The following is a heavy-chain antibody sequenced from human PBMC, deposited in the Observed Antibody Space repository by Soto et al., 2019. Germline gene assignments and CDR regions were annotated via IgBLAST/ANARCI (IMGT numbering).Heavy chain of an antibody. Sequence: HVQLQESGPGPVTPSQTLSLSCTVSGVSITSGSYYWTWVRQSPGKGLEWIGSRYYSGNTYYNTSLNSRATISVDTTTTHFFLKLTSVTAADTAVYYCARGGYDTSGQTFIGWGPDCWGQGTLVTVSS. V-gene: IGHV4-30-4*01. CDR2: RYYSGNT. J-gene: IGHJ4*02. CDR3: ARGGYDTSGQTFIGWGPDC. D-gene: IGHD3-22*01. CDR1: GVSITSGSYY.